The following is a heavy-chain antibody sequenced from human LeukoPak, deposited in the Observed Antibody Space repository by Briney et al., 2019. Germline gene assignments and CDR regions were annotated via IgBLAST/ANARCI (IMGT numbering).Heavy chain of an antibody. Sequence: SQTLSLTCAVSGGSISSGGYSWSWIRQPPGKGLEWIGYIYHSGSTYYNPSLKSRVTISVDRSKNQFSLKLSSVTAADTAVYYCARYRRGCGDYVWFDPWGQGTLVTVSS. V-gene: IGHV4-30-2*01. CDR3: ARYRRGCGDYVWFDP. CDR1: GGSISSGGYS. D-gene: IGHD4-17*01. J-gene: IGHJ5*02. CDR2: IYHSGST.